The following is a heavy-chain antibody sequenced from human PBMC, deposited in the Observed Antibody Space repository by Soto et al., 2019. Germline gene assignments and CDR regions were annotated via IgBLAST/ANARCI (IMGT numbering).Heavy chain of an antibody. Sequence: PGGSLGLACAACGFSVRSYWMHWVRQAPGKGLVWVSRINSDGSSTSYADSVKGRFTISRDNAKNTLYLQMNSLRAEDTAVYYCARDPWSSGYFAPYYYYYGMDVWGQGTTVTVSS. V-gene: IGHV3-74*01. J-gene: IGHJ6*02. D-gene: IGHD3-22*01. CDR1: GFSVRSYW. CDR3: ARDPWSSGYFAPYYYYYGMDV. CDR2: INSDGSST.